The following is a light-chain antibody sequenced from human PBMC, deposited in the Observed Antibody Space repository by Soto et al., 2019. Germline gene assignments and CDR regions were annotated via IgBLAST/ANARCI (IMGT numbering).Light chain of an antibody. CDR3: QQSYATTWT. Sequence: DIQMTQSPSSLSASVGDRITITCRANQSISNYLNWYQQRPGQAPKLLIYAASSFHSGVPSRFSGSGSGTDFNLTITNLQVEDFVTYFCQQSYATTWTFGQGTKVDIK. CDR2: AAS. V-gene: IGKV1-39*01. J-gene: IGKJ1*01. CDR1: QSISNY.